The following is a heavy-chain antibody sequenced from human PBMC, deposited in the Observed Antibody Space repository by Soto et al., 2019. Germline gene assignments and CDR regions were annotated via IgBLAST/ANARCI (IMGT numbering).Heavy chain of an antibody. CDR3: ARDLAYSTDYYYYYGMDV. Sequence: QVQLQESGPGLVKPSETLSLTCTVSGGSISSYYWSWIRQPPGKGLEWIGYIYYSGSTNYNPSLKSRVTISVDTSKNQFSLKLSSVTAADTAVHYCARDLAYSTDYYYYYGMDVWGQGTTVTVSS. J-gene: IGHJ6*02. CDR2: IYYSGST. D-gene: IGHD4-4*01. CDR1: GGSISSYY. V-gene: IGHV4-59*01.